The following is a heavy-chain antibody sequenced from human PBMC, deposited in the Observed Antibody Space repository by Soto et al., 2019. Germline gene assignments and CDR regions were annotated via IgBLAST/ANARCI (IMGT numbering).Heavy chain of an antibody. Sequence: GSLRLSCVASGFDFEDYTMHWVRQPPGKGLECVSRISYDGDDTYYADSVRGRFTMSRDNSKNSLFLLMNNLTPEDTAVYYCAKDEAYYFDHWGQGTLVTVSP. J-gene: IGHJ4*02. V-gene: IGHV3-43*01. CDR1: GFDFEDYT. CDR3: AKDEAYYFDH. CDR2: ISYDGDDT.